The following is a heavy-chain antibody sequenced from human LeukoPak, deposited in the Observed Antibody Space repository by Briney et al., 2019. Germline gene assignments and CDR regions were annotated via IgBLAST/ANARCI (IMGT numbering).Heavy chain of an antibody. D-gene: IGHD3-22*01. CDR3: ARVGYSSGYYPSYYFDY. CDR1: GGSISSYY. V-gene: IGHV4-4*07. J-gene: IGHJ4*02. Sequence: SETLSLTCTVSGGSISSYYWSWIRQPAGKGLEWIGRIYTSGSTNYNPSLKSRVTMSVDTSKNQFSLKLSSVTAADTAVYYCARVGYSSGYYPSYYFDYWGRGTLVTVSS. CDR2: IYTSGST.